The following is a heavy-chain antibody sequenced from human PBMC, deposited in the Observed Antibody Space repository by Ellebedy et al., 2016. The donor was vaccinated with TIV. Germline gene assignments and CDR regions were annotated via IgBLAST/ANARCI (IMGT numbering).Heavy chain of an antibody. CDR3: ARGRGYGSYYFDY. J-gene: IGHJ4*02. V-gene: IGHV4-34*01. CDR1: GGSFSGYY. D-gene: IGHD3-10*01. CDR2: INHSGST. Sequence: SETLSLXCAVYGGSFSGYYWSWIRQPPGKGLEWIGEINHSGSTNYNPSLKSRVTISVDTSKNQFSLKLSSVTAADTAVYYCARGRGYGSYYFDYWGQGTLVTVSS.